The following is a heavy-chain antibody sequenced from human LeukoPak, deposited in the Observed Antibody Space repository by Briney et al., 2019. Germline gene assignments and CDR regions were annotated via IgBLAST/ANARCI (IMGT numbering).Heavy chain of an antibody. V-gene: IGHV1-18*01. CDR2: ISAYNGNT. Sequence: ASVKVSCKASGYTFTSYGISWVRQAPGQGLEWMGWISAYNGNTNYAQKLQGRVTMTTDTSTSTAYMELRSLRSDDTAVYYCARVGYYYGSGSYYRDAFDIWGQGTMVTVSS. CDR1: GYTFTSYG. CDR3: ARVGYYYGSGSYYRDAFDI. D-gene: IGHD3-10*01. J-gene: IGHJ3*02.